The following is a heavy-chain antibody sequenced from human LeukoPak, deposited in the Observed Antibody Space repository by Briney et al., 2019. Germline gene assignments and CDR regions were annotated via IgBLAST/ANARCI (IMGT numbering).Heavy chain of an antibody. CDR1: GFTFSSYS. CDR2: ISSSSSYI. CDR3: ARGRSGSYEQEIDY. V-gene: IGHV3-21*01. J-gene: IGHJ4*02. Sequence: GGSLRLSCAASGFTFSSYSMNWVRQAPGKGLEWVSSISSSSSYIYYADSVKGRFTISRDTAKNSLYLQMNSLRAEDAAVYYCARGRSGSYEQEIDYWGQGTLVTVSS. D-gene: IGHD1-26*01.